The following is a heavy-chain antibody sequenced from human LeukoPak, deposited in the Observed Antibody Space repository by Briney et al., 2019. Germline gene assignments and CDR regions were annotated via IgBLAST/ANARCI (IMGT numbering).Heavy chain of an antibody. D-gene: IGHD3-22*01. CDR1: GFTFISYA. CDR2: ISYDGSNK. J-gene: IGHJ4*02. CDR3: ARTPLSDYYDSSAEDF. V-gene: IGHV3-30-3*01. Sequence: GSLSLSCAASGFTFISYAMHWVRQAPGKGLEWVAVISYDGSNKYYADSVKGRFTISRDNSKNTLYLQMNSLRAEDTAVYYCARTPLSDYYDSSAEDFWGQGTLVTVSS.